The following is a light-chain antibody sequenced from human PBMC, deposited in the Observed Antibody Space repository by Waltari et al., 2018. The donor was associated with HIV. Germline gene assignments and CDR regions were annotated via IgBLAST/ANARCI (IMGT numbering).Light chain of an antibody. J-gene: IGLJ1*01. Sequence: QSALTQPRSVSGSPGQSVTISCTGTSSDVGGYNYVSWYKQHPGKAPKPMIYDVSKRPSVVPVRFSVSKSGNTASLTISGLQAEDEADYYCFSYAGLKVFGTGTKVTVL. CDR1: SSDVGGYNY. V-gene: IGLV2-11*01. CDR3: FSYAGLKV. CDR2: DVS.